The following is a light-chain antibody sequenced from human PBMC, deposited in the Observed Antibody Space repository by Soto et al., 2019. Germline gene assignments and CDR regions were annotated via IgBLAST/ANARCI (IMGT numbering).Light chain of an antibody. Sequence: EIVMTQSPSTLSVSPGDRVALSCRASQSVRSNFAWYQQKPGQAPRILIYDASTRATGVPARFSGSGSGTEFTLTISSLQSEDFGVYYCQQYNNWPYTFGEGTKLEIK. CDR3: QQYNNWPYT. CDR1: QSVRSN. CDR2: DAS. V-gene: IGKV3-15*01. J-gene: IGKJ2*01.